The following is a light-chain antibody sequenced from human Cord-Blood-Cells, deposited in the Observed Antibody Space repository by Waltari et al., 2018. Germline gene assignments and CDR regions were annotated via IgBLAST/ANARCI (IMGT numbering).Light chain of an antibody. Sequence: AIHLTQSPSSLYASVGDRVTITCRESQGIRSALAWYQQKPGKAPNLLIYDASSLESGVPSRFGGSGSETDFTLTISSLQPEDFAAYYCQQFKSYPHTFGQGTKLEIK. V-gene: IGKV1-13*02. CDR2: DAS. CDR1: QGIRSA. CDR3: QQFKSYPHT. J-gene: IGKJ2*01.